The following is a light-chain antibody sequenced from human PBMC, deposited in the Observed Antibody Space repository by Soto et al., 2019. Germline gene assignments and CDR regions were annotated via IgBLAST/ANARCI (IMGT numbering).Light chain of an antibody. J-gene: IGKJ1*01. CDR2: GAS. CDR3: QKYNYWPWK. Sequence: EIVMTQSPATLSVSPGGIATLSCSASQSIGDTLAWYQQKPGQAPRLLIYGASTRAPGFPARFSASGSGTDFTLTISSLQSEDFAVYYCQKYNYWPWKFGQGTKVDIK. CDR1: QSIGDT. V-gene: IGKV3-15*01.